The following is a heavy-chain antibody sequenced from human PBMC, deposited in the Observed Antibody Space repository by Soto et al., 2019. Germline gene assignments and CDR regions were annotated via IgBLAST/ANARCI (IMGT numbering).Heavy chain of an antibody. J-gene: IGHJ6*02. CDR1: GYTFTSYG. D-gene: IGHD2-2*01. V-gene: IGHV1-18*04. Sequence: XSVKVSCKASGYTFTSYGIIWVRQAPGQGLEWMGWISAYNGNTNYAQKLQGRVTMTTDTSTSTAYMELRSLRSDDTAVYYCAKDIVVVQAAITGTEGGMDVWGQGTTVTVSS. CDR3: AKDIVVVQAAITGTEGGMDV. CDR2: ISAYNGNT.